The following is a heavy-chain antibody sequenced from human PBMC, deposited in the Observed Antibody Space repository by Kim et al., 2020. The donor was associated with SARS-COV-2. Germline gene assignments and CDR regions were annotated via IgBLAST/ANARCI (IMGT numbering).Heavy chain of an antibody. Sequence: GGSLRLSCAASGFTFSSYAMLWVRQAPGKGPEWVAVISFDGSGKYYVDSVKGRFTISRDNSKNTLYLQMNSLRADDTAVYYCARAGVPSATYWFDPWGQGNLGTLPP. D-gene: IGHD2-2*01. J-gene: IGHJ5*02. CDR2: ISFDGSGK. CDR1: GFTFSSYA. V-gene: IGHV3-30*04. CDR3: ARAGVPSATYWFDP.